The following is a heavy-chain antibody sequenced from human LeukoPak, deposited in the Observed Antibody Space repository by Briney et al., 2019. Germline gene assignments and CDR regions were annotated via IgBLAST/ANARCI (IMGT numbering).Heavy chain of an antibody. CDR2: IYTSGST. Sequence: SETLSLTCTDCCGSISSYYWRCIRQPAGKGLEWIRRIYTSGSTNYNPSLKSRVTMSVDTSKNHFSRKLSSVTAADTDGYYCAAELEVGATSYFDYWGQGTLVTVSS. CDR1: CGSISSYY. J-gene: IGHJ4*02. CDR3: AAELEVGATSYFDY. D-gene: IGHD1-26*01. V-gene: IGHV4-4*07.